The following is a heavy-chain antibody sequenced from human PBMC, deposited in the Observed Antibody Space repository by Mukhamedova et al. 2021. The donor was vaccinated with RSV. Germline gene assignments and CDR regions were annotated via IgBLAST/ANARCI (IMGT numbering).Heavy chain of an antibody. V-gene: IGHV3-9*01. D-gene: IGHD3-22*01. Sequence: VRQAPGKGLEWVSGISWNSGSIGYADSVKGRFTISRDNAKNSLYLQMNSLRAEDTALYYCAKGGQHYYDSSGFGIDYWCQGTLVT. CDR3: AKGGQHYYDSSGFGIDY. CDR2: ISWNSGSI. J-gene: IGHJ4*02.